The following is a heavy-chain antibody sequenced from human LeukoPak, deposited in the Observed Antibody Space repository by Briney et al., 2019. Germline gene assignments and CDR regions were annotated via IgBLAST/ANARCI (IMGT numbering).Heavy chain of an antibody. V-gene: IGHV4-39*07. J-gene: IGHJ4*02. D-gene: IGHD4-17*01. CDR3: ARATTVTTPADY. CDR1: GGSISSSSYY. CDR2: IYYSGNT. Sequence: SETLSLTCTVSGGSISSSSYYWGWIRQSPGKGLEWIGSIYYSGNTYYNPSLKSRVTMSVDASKTQFSLKLSSVTAADTAVYYCARATTVTTPADYWGQGTLVTVSS.